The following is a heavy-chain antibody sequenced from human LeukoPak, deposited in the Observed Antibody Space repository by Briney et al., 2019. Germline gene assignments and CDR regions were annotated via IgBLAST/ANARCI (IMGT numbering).Heavy chain of an antibody. D-gene: IGHD5-18*01. V-gene: IGHV3-73*01. CDR2: IRSKANSYAT. CDR1: GFTFSGSG. J-gene: IGHJ4*02. Sequence: GGSLRLSCAASGFTFSGSGMHWVRQASGKGLEWVGRIRSKANSYATAYAASVKGRFTISRDDSKNTAYLQMNSLKTEDTAVYYCTSRTAMVDYWGQGTLVTVSS. CDR3: TSRTAMVDY.